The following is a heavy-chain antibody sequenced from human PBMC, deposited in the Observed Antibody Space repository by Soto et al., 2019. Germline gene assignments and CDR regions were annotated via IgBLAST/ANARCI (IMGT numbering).Heavy chain of an antibody. D-gene: IGHD3-10*01. CDR3: TVWGSGNDFGAA. CDR1: GFTFSDHY. V-gene: IGHV3-72*01. J-gene: IGHJ4*02. Sequence: EVQLVESGGGLVQPGGSLRLSCAASGFTFSDHYMEWVRQAPRKGLEWVGRSKNKADSYTTEYAASVKGRFTISRDGSKNSLFLQMNSLKTEDTAVYYCTVWGSGNDFGAAWGQGIMVIVSS. CDR2: SKNKADSYTT.